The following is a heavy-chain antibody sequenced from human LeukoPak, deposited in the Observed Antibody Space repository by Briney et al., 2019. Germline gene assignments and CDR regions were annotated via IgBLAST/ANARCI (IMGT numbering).Heavy chain of an antibody. D-gene: IGHD5-24*01. Sequence: SETLSLTCTVSGGSISSYSWSWIRQPPGKGLECIGYIYYTGSTNYNYNPSLKSRVTISVDTSKNQFSLKLSSVTAADTAVYYCARHGPRRDGYNYDYWGPGTLVTVSS. J-gene: IGHJ4*02. V-gene: IGHV4-59*08. CDR2: IYYTGSTNY. CDR3: ARHGPRRDGYNYDY. CDR1: GGSISSYS.